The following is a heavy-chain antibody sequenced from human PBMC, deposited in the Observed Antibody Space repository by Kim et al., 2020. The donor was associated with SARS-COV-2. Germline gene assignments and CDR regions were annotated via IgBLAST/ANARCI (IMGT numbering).Heavy chain of an antibody. J-gene: IGHJ4*02. CDR2: INHSGST. CDR3: ARGPTYYDILTGYYIHLDFDY. D-gene: IGHD3-9*01. Sequence: SETLSLTCAVYGGSFSGYYWSWIRQPPGKGLEWIGEINHSGSTNYNPSLKSRVTISVDTSKNQFSLKLSSVTAADTAVYYCARGPTYYDILTGYYIHLDFDYWGQGTLVTVSS. V-gene: IGHV4-34*01. CDR1: GGSFSGYY.